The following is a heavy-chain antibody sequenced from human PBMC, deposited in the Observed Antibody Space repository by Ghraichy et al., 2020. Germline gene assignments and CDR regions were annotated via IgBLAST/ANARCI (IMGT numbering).Heavy chain of an antibody. CDR1: GGSFSDYY. Sequence: SETLSLTCAVYGGSFSDYYWNWIRQPPGKGLEWIGEIYHSGSTSYNPSLKSRVTISVDTSKNQFSLSLSSVTAADTAVYYCARGLGRYCSSFSCIGGYYYMDVWGKGTTVTVSS. D-gene: IGHD2-2*01. CDR3: ARGLGRYCSSFSCIGGYYYMDV. CDR2: IYHSGST. J-gene: IGHJ6*03. V-gene: IGHV4-34*01.